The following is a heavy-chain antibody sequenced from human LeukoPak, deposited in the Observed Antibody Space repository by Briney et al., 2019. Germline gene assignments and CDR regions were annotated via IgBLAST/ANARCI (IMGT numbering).Heavy chain of an antibody. CDR2: IYYSGST. Sequence: PSETLSLTCTVSGGSISSGGYYWSWLRQHPGKGLEWIGYIYYSGSTYYNPSLKSRVTISVDTSKNQFSLKLSSVTAADTAVYYCARESSGGYALDYWGQGTLVTVSS. CDR1: GGSISSGGYY. CDR3: ARESSGGYALDY. J-gene: IGHJ4*02. D-gene: IGHD5-12*01. V-gene: IGHV4-31*03.